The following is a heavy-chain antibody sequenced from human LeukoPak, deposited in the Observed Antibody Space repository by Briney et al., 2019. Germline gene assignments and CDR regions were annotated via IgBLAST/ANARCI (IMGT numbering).Heavy chain of an antibody. V-gene: IGHV3-7*03. D-gene: IGHD6-6*01. CDR1: GFTFSSYW. Sequence: GGSLRLSCAASGFTFSSYWMSWVRQAPGKGLEWVANIKQDGSEKYYVDSVKGRFTISRDNSKNTLYLQMNSLRAEDTAVYYCAKQLVRYYFDYWGQGTLVTVPS. CDR3: AKQLVRYYFDY. J-gene: IGHJ4*02. CDR2: IKQDGSEK.